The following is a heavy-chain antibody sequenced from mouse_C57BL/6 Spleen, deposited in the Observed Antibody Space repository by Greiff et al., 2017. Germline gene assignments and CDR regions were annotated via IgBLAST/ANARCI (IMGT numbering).Heavy chain of an antibody. D-gene: IGHD2-10*01. V-gene: IGHV1-39*01. J-gene: IGHJ4*01. CDR1: GYSFTDYN. Sequence: VHVKQSGPELVKPGASVKISCKASGYSFTDYNMNWVKQSNGKSLEWIGVINPDYGTTSYNQKFKGKATLTVDQSSSTAYMQLNSLTSEDSAVYYCASSYSVGYYAMDYWGQGTSVTVSS. CDR3: ASSYSVGYYAMDY. CDR2: INPDYGTT.